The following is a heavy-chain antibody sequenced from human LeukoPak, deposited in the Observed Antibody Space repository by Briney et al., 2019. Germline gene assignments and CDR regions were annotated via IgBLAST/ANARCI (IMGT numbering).Heavy chain of an antibody. Sequence: PGGSLRLSCAASGFTFSSYSMNWVRQAPGKGLEWVSSISSSSSYIYYADSVKGRFTISRDNAKNSLYLQMNSLRAEDTAVYYCARVSHMAAAFSLLYHNYGMDVWGQGTTVTVSS. CDR1: GFTFSSYS. V-gene: IGHV3-21*01. CDR2: ISSSSSYI. D-gene: IGHD6-13*01. CDR3: ARVSHMAAAFSLLYHNYGMDV. J-gene: IGHJ6*02.